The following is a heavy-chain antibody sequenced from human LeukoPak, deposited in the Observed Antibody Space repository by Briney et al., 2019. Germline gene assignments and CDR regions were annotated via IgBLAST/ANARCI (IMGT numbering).Heavy chain of an antibody. V-gene: IGHV3-30-3*01. CDR2: ISYDGSNK. Sequence: PGGSLRLSCAAFGFTFSSYAMHWVRQAPGKGLEWVAVISYDGSNKYYADSVKGRFTISRDNSKNTLYLQMNSLRAEDTAVYYCARGGANMVGYFDYWGQGTLVTVSS. D-gene: IGHD2/OR15-2a*01. J-gene: IGHJ4*02. CDR3: ARGGANMVGYFDY. CDR1: GFTFSSYA.